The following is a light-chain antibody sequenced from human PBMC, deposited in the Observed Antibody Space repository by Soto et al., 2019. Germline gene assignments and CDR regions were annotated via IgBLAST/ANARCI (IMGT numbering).Light chain of an antibody. J-gene: IGKJ1*01. CDR1: QRVSHN. CDR2: HAS. V-gene: IGKV3D-15*01. CDR3: QQYNNWPL. Sequence: EIVMTQSPATLSVSPGERATLSCRASQRVSHNLARYQQKPGQAPRLLIYHASTRSAGIQARFTGSGSGTEFTHPISSLQCEDFAVYYCQQYNNWPLFGQGTKVDI.